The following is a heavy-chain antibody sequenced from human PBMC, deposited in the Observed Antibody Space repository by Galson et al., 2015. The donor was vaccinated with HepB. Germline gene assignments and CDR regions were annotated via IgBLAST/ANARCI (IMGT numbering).Heavy chain of an antibody. CDR1: GFTVSSNY. Sequence: SLRLSCAASGFTVSSNYMSWVRQAPGKGLEWVSVIYSGGSTYYADSVKGRFTISRDNSKNTLYLQMNSLRAEDTAVYYCARSITMVRGPGFDYWGQGTLVTVSS. J-gene: IGHJ4*02. V-gene: IGHV3-66*01. D-gene: IGHD3-10*01. CDR3: ARSITMVRGPGFDY. CDR2: IYSGGST.